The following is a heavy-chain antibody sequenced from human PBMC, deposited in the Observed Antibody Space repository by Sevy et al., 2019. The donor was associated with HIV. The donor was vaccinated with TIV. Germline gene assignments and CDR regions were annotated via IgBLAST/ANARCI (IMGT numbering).Heavy chain of an antibody. D-gene: IGHD2-15*01. Sequence: GGSLRLSCAASGFSLSDHAVSWVRQTPGKGLEWLAVISCNGRNQYYADSVKGRFTISKDDSKNTLYLQLNSLRAEDTAVYYCARFVGYCSGGRCSILDFWGQGTLVTVSS. J-gene: IGHJ4*02. V-gene: IGHV3-30*04. CDR3: ARFVGYCSGGRCSILDF. CDR2: ISCNGRNQ. CDR1: GFSLSDHA.